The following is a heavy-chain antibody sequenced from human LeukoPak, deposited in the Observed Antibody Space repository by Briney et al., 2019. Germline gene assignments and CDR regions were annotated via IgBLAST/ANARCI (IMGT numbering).Heavy chain of an antibody. D-gene: IGHD3-22*01. V-gene: IGHV1-3*01. CDR3: ARAYYYDSSGYLHPPDY. CDR1: GGTFSSYA. J-gene: IGHJ4*02. CDR2: INAGNGNT. Sequence: ASVKASCKASGGTFSSYAISWVRQAPGQRLEWMGWINAGNGNTKYSQKFQGRVTITRDTSASTAYMELSSLRSEDTAVYYCARAYYYDSSGYLHPPDYWGQGTLVTVSS.